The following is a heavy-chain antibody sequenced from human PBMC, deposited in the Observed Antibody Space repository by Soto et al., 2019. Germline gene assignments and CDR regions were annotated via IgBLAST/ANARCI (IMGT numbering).Heavy chain of an antibody. Sequence: QVQLVQSGGEVKKPGASVKVSCQASGYTCSDYAVSWVRQAPGQGLEWMGWISASTRNTDQAQNFQGRVIMTLDTSTNTAYMELRSLRSDDTAVYYCVRCYCSVGSCHACWHFDLWGRGTLVTVSS. CDR3: VRCYCSVGSCHACWHFDL. CDR2: ISASTRNT. V-gene: IGHV1-18*01. D-gene: IGHD2-15*01. J-gene: IGHJ2*01. CDR1: GYTCSDYA.